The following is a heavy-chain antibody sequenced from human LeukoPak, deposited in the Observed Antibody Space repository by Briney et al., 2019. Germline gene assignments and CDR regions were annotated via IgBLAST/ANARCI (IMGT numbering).Heavy chain of an antibody. J-gene: IGHJ6*04. CDR1: GFTFRSYC. CDR2: IGSSSSDI. Sequence: PGGSLRLSCVASGFTFRSYCMNWVRQAPGKGLEWVSSIGSSSSDIHYADSVKGRFTISRDNAENSLFLQMNSLRAEDTAVYYCAELGITMIGGVWGKGTTVTISS. CDR3: AELGITMIGGV. D-gene: IGHD3-10*02. V-gene: IGHV3-21*01.